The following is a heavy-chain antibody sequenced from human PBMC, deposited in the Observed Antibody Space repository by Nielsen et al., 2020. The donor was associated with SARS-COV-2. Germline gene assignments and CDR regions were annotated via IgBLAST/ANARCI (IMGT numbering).Heavy chain of an antibody. CDR3: ARVASYRGTAEYFQH. V-gene: IGHV1-18*01. CDR2: ISAYNGNT. J-gene: IGHJ1*01. CDR1: GYTFTSYG. D-gene: IGHD1-14*01. Sequence: ASVKVSCKASGYTFTSYGISWVRQAPGQGLEWMGWISAYNGNTNYAQKLQGRVTMTTDTSTSTAYMELSSLRSEDTAVYYCARVASYRGTAEYFQHWGQGTLVTVSS.